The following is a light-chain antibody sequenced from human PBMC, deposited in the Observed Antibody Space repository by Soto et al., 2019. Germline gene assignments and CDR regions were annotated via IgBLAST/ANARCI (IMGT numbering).Light chain of an antibody. CDR3: SSYTSSSTLGV. V-gene: IGLV2-14*01. CDR1: SSDVGGYNY. CDR2: DVS. Sequence: QSALTQPASVSGPPGQTITTSCTGTSSDVGGYNYVSWYQQHPGKAPKLMIYDVSNRPSGVSNRFSGSKSGNTASLTISGLQAEDEADYYCSSYTSSSTLGVFGTGTKVTVL. J-gene: IGLJ1*01.